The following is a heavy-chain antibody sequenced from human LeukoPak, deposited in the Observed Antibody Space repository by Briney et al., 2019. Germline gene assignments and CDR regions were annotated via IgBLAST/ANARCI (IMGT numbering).Heavy chain of an antibody. CDR1: GGTFSSYA. Sequence: SVKVSCKASGGTFSSYAISWVRQAPGQGLEWMGGIIPIFGTANYAQKFQGRVTITADESTSTAYTELSSLRSEDTAVYYCASNYYDSSGYLWMGYWGQGTLVTVSS. CDR2: IIPIFGTA. CDR3: ASNYYDSSGYLWMGY. D-gene: IGHD3-22*01. V-gene: IGHV1-69*13. J-gene: IGHJ4*02.